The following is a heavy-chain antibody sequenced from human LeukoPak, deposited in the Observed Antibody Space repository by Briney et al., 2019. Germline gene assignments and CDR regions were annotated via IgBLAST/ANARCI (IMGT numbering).Heavy chain of an antibody. CDR3: AKEDEDIVVVPAGPTPDY. V-gene: IGHV3-23*01. Sequence: GGSLRLSCAASGFTFSSYAMSWVRQAPGKGLEWVSAISGSGGSTYYADSVKGRFTISRDNSKNTLYLQMNSLRAEDTAVYYCAKEDEDIVVVPAGPTPDYWGQGTLVTVSS. CDR1: GFTFSSYA. CDR2: ISGSGGST. D-gene: IGHD2-2*01. J-gene: IGHJ4*02.